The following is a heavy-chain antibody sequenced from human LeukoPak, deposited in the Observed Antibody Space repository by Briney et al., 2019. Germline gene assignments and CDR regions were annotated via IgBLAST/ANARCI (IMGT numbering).Heavy chain of an antibody. V-gene: IGHV3-48*01. Sequence: GGSLRLSCTASGFTLSSYSMNRVRQAPGKGLEWVSYISSSSGIIYYADSGKGRLTISRDSAKNSLYLQKNSLRAEGTAVYYCARAANWSPFDYWGQGTLVTVSS. CDR2: ISSSSGII. CDR1: GFTLSSYS. D-gene: IGHD1-20*01. J-gene: IGHJ4*02. CDR3: ARAANWSPFDY.